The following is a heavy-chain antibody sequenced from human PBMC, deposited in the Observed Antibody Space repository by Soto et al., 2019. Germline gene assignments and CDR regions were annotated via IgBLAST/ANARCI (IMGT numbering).Heavy chain of an antibody. V-gene: IGHV4-59*01. CDR2: IYYSGST. D-gene: IGHD3-3*01. CDR1: GGSISSYY. Sequence: SETLSLTCTVSGGSISSYYWSCIRQPPGKGLEWIGYIYYSGSTNYNPSLKSRVTISVETSKNQFSLKLSSVTAADTAVYYCARDGEVRDFWSGSPGYWFDTWGQGTPVTVSS. J-gene: IGHJ5*02. CDR3: ARDGEVRDFWSGSPGYWFDT.